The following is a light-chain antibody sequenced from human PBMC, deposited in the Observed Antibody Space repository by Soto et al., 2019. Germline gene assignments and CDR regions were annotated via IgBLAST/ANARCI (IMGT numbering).Light chain of an antibody. CDR3: HLYNRYPAWT. CDR2: DGS. CDR1: QSISSW. V-gene: IGKV1-5*01. J-gene: IGKJ1*01. Sequence: DIHMTQYPSTLSSSVADRVTITVLDSQSISSWLAWYQQIAGKAPKLLIYDGSSLESGVPSRFSGSGSRTEFTLTMRYLQVGDFATNVGHLYNRYPAWTFCQ.